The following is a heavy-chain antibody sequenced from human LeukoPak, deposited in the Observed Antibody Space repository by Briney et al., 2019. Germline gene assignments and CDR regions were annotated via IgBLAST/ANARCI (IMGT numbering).Heavy chain of an antibody. V-gene: IGHV3-30*03. J-gene: IGHJ4*02. CDR2: ISYDGSNK. CDR3: ARAYCSSTSCYGLGDFDY. CDR1: GFTFSSYG. Sequence: GGSLRLSCAASGFTFSSYGMHWVRQAPGKGLEWVAVISYDGSNKYYADSVKGRFTISRDNSKNTLYLQMNSLRAEDTAVYYCARAYCSSTSCYGLGDFDYWGQGTLVTVSS. D-gene: IGHD2-2*01.